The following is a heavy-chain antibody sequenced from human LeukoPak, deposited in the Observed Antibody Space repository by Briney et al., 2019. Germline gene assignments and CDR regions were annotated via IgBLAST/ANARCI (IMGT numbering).Heavy chain of an antibody. CDR1: GYTFTDYY. CDR3: ARAGYRLYYYYMDV. J-gene: IGHJ6*03. D-gene: IGHD5-18*01. CDR2: INPNSGGT. Sequence: ASVKVSCKASGYTFTDYYMHWVRQAPGQGLEWMGWINPNSGGTNYAQKFQGRVTMTRDTSISTAYMELSRLRSDDTAVYYCARAGYRLYYYYMDVWGKGTTVTVSS. V-gene: IGHV1-2*02.